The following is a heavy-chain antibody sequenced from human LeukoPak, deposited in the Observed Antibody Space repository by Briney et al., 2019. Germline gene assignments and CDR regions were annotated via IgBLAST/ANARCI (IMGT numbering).Heavy chain of an antibody. CDR2: IYYSGST. Sequence: SQTLSLTCTVSGGSISSGGYYWSWIRQHPGKGLEWIGYIYYSGSTYHNPSLKSRVTISVDTSKNQFSLKLSSVTAADTAVYYCARGPYYYDSSGYYRLLDYWGQGTLVTVSS. CDR1: GGSISSGGYY. CDR3: ARGPYYYDSSGYYRLLDY. D-gene: IGHD3-22*01. V-gene: IGHV4-31*03. J-gene: IGHJ4*02.